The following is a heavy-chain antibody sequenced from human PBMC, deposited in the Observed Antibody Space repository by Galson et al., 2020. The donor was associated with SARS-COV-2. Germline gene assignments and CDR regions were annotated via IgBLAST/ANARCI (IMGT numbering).Heavy chain of an antibody. V-gene: IGHV3-74*01. CDR2: INSGGSST. CDR3: AREVLSYYDFWSGYGVALDI. CDR1: GFTFSSYW. D-gene: IGHD3-3*01. J-gene: IGHJ3*02. Sequence: GGSLRLSCAASGFTFSSYWMHWVRQAPGKGLVWVSRINSGGSSTNYADSVKGRFTISRDNAKNTLYLQMNSLRAEDTAVYYCAREVLSYYDFWSGYGVALDIWGQGTIVTVSS.